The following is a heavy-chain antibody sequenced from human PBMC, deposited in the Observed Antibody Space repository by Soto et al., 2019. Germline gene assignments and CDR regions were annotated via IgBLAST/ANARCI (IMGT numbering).Heavy chain of an antibody. D-gene: IGHD3-10*02. CDR3: ARSLHVLRYYYYGMDV. CDR2: IIPIFGTA. CDR1: GGTFSSYA. Sequence: SGKVSCKASGGTFSSYAISWVRQAPGQGLEWMGGIIPIFGTANYAQKFQDRVTITADKSTSTAYMELSSLRSEDTAVYYCARSLHVLRYYYYGMDVWGQGTTVTVSS. V-gene: IGHV1-69*06. J-gene: IGHJ6*02.